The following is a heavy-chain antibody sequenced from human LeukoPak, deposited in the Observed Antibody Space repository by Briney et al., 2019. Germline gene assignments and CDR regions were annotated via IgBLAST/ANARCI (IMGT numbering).Heavy chain of an antibody. Sequence: PGGSLRLSCAASGFTFSDYYMSWIRQAPGKGLEWVSYISSSGGTANYAGSVRGRFTISRDNTKNSLDLQMNSLRAEDTAVYYCARVGTIAAAGTVDYWGQGTLVTVSS. CDR3: ARVGTIAAAGTVDY. J-gene: IGHJ4*02. CDR1: GFTFSDYY. V-gene: IGHV3-11*04. D-gene: IGHD6-13*01. CDR2: ISSSGGTA.